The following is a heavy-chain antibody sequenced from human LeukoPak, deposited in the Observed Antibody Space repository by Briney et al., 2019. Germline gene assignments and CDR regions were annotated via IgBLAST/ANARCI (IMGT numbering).Heavy chain of an antibody. Sequence: SETLSLTCSVYGGSVSDYYWSWIRQPPGKGREWIGEINHSGSTHYNPSLKSRVTRSVDTSKNHFSLKLSPVTAADTAVYYCARGGRDIVVVVAASPYYYYYMDVWGKGTTVTVSS. D-gene: IGHD2-15*01. CDR2: INHSGST. V-gene: IGHV4-34*01. J-gene: IGHJ6*03. CDR1: GGSVSDYY. CDR3: ARGGRDIVVVVAASPYYYYYMDV.